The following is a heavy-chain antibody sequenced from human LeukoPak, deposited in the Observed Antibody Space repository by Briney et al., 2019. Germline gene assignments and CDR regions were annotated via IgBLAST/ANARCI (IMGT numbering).Heavy chain of an antibody. CDR3: TKENGFSYGNYYYYYYMDV. J-gene: IGHJ6*03. Sequence: QTGGSLRLSCAASGFTFSSYAMSWVRQAPGKGLEWVSAISGSGGSTYYADSVKGRFTISRDNSKNMLYLQMNSLRAEDTAVYYCTKENGFSYGNYYYYYYMDVWGKGTPVTVSS. CDR1: GFTFSSYA. CDR2: ISGSGGST. V-gene: IGHV3-23*01. D-gene: IGHD5-18*01.